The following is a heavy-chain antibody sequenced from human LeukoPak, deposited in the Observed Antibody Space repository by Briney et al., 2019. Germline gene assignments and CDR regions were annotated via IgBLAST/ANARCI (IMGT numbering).Heavy chain of an antibody. CDR2: ISWNSGSI. D-gene: IGHD5-18*01. Sequence: QPGGSLRLSCAASGFTFDDYAMHWVRQAPGKGLEWVSGISWNSGSIGYADSVKGRFTISRDNAKNSLYLQMNSLRAEDTALYYCAKDNQYSYGQGGVDYWGQGTLVTVSS. CDR3: AKDNQYSYGQGGVDY. J-gene: IGHJ4*02. CDR1: GFTFDDYA. V-gene: IGHV3-9*01.